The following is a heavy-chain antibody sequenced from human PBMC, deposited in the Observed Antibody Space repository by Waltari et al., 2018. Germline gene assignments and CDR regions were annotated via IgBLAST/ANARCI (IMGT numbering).Heavy chain of an antibody. CDR2: LIPNCGKA. CDR1: GGTFSSYA. D-gene: IGHD1-7*01. V-gene: IGHV1-69*01. J-gene: IGHJ4*02. Sequence: QVQLVQSGAAVKKPGSSVKVSCKASGGTFSSYAISWVRQAPGQGLEWMGGLIPNCGKANDERRCEVRVTITADEATGPAYMELSSLRSGDTAVYYCARDGAGTTDFDYWGQGTLVTVSS. CDR3: ARDGAGTTDFDY.